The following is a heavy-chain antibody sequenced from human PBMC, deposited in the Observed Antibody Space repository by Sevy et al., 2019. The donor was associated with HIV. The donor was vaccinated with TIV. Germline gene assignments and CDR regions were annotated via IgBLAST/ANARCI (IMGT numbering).Heavy chain of an antibody. J-gene: IGHJ4*02. CDR3: AQWLFGRFES. CDR2: IKGDGSDK. D-gene: IGHD6-19*01. Sequence: GGTLRLSCAASGFSFSANWMNWVRQAPGKGLEWVTNIKGDGSDKHYVDSVEGRFTISRDNAKNVLYLQMNSLRVEDTSVYNCAQWLFGRFESWGQGTLVTVSS. CDR1: GFSFSANW. V-gene: IGHV3-7*01.